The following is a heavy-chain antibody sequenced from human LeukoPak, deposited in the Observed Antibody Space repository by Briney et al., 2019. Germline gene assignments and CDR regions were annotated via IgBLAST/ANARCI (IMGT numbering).Heavy chain of an antibody. D-gene: IGHD2-21*01. CDR3: ARHKLDGDSRYYYYYGMDV. V-gene: IGHV1-8*01. CDR1: GYTFTSYD. J-gene: IGHJ6*02. Sequence: ASVKVSCKASGYTFTSYDINWVRQATGQGLEWMGWMNPKSGNTGYAQKFQGRVTMTRNTSISTAYMELSSLRSEDTAVYYCARHKLDGDSRYYYYYGMDVWGQGTTVTVSS. CDR2: MNPKSGNT.